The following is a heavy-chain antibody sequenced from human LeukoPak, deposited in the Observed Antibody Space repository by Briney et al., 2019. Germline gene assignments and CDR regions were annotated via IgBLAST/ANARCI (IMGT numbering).Heavy chain of an antibody. V-gene: IGHV1-2*02. CDR2: INPNSGGT. D-gene: IGHD6-19*01. CDR3: ASTAGAFDY. Sequence: GASVKVSCKASGYTFINYGISWVRQAPGQGLEWMGWINPNSGGTNYAQKFQGRVTMTRDTSISTAYMELSRLRSDDTAVYYCASTAGAFDYWGQGTLVTVSS. J-gene: IGHJ4*02. CDR1: GYTFINYG.